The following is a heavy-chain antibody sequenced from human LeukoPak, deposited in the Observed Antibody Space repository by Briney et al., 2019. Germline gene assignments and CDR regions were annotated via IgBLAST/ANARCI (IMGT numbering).Heavy chain of an antibody. CDR3: ARERDSYDSSGYYDYFFYYMDV. CDR1: GGSISSYY. J-gene: IGHJ6*03. Sequence: SETLSLTCTVSGGSISSYYWNWIRQPAGKGLEWIGRIYSSGSTNYNPSLKSRVTMSVDTSKNQFSLKLSSVTAANTAVYYCARERDSYDSSGYYDYFFYYMDVWGKGTTVTVSS. V-gene: IGHV4-4*07. CDR2: IYSSGST. D-gene: IGHD3-22*01.